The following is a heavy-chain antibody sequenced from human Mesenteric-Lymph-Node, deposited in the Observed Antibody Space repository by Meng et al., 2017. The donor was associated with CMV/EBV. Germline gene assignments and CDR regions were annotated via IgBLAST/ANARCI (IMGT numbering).Heavy chain of an antibody. CDR3: ARFPYYFDY. J-gene: IGHJ4*02. CDR1: GGSVSSSSYY. V-gene: IGHV4-61*01. Sequence: GSLRLSCTVSGGSVSSSSYYWSWIRQPPGKGLEWIGYIYYSGSTDYNPSLKSRVTISVGTSKNQFSLKLSSVTAADTAVYYCARFPYYFDYWGQGTLVTVPQ. CDR2: IYYSGST.